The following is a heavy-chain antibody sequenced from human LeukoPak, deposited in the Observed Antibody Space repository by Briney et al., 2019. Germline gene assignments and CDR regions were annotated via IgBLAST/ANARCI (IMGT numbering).Heavy chain of an antibody. CDR3: AKPTRFLEWLSTPPPADY. D-gene: IGHD3-3*01. V-gene: IGHV3-30*02. CDR2: IRYDGSNK. J-gene: IGHJ4*02. CDR1: GFTFSSYG. Sequence: GGSLRLSCAASGFTFSSYGMHWVRQAPGKGLEWVAFIRYDGSNKYYADPVKGRFTISRDNSKNTLYLQMNSLRAEDTAVYYCAKPTRFLEWLSTPPPADYWGQGTLVTVSS.